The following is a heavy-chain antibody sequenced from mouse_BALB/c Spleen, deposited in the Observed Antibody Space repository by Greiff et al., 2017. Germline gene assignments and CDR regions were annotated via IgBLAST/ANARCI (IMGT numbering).Heavy chain of an antibody. CDR2: IYPGDGDT. CDR3: ARGWLRGHFDY. J-gene: IGHJ2*01. D-gene: IGHD2-2*01. Sequence: VQLQQSGPELVKPGASVKISCKASGYAFSSSWMNWVKQRPGQGLEWIGRIYPGDGDTNYNGKFKGKATLTADKSSSTAYMQLSSLTSVDSAVYFCARGWLRGHFDYWGQGTTLTVSS. V-gene: IGHV1-82*01. CDR1: GYAFSSSW.